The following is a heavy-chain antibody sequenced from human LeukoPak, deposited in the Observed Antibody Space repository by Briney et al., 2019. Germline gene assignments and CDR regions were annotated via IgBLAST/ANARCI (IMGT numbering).Heavy chain of an antibody. V-gene: IGHV4-39*07. Sequence: SETLSLTCTVSGGSISSSSYYWGWIRQPPGKGLEWIGSIYYSGSTYYNPSLKSRVTISVDTSKNQFSLKLSSVTAADTAVYYCAREVGDIVVVPAAIEQFDYWGQGTLVTVYS. CDR2: IYYSGST. CDR3: AREVGDIVVVPAAIEQFDY. D-gene: IGHD2-2*01. CDR1: GGSISSSSYY. J-gene: IGHJ4*02.